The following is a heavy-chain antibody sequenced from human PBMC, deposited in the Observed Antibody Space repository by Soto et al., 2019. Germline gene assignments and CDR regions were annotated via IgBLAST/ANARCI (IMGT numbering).Heavy chain of an antibody. J-gene: IGHJ6*02. D-gene: IGHD6-13*01. CDR3: AKVIAPACNSHHHGMDV. Sequence: EVQLLESGGGLVQPGGSLILSCAASGFTFRSYVMSWVRQAPGKGLEWVSGISGGGVDTYYADSVKGLFTISRDNSKNTLYRQMNSLSAEDTAVYYCAKVIAPACNSHHHGMDVWGQGTTVTVSS. CDR2: ISGGGVDT. CDR1: GFTFRSYV. V-gene: IGHV3-23*01.